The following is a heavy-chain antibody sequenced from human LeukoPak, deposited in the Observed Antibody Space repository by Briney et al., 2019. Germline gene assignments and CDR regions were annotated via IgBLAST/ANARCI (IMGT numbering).Heavy chain of an antibody. Sequence: PSETLSLTCTVSGGSISSYYWSWIRQPAGRGLEWIGRIYTSGSTNYNPSLKSRVTMSVDTSKNQSSLKLSSVTAADTAVYYCARESTPRRLDTAMVRSDYWGQGTLVTVSS. D-gene: IGHD5-18*01. CDR3: ARESTPRRLDTAMVRSDY. CDR1: GGSISSYY. CDR2: IYTSGST. J-gene: IGHJ4*02. V-gene: IGHV4-4*07.